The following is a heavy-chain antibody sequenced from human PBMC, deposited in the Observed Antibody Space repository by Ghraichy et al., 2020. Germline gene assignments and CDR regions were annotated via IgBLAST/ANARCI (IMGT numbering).Heavy chain of an antibody. J-gene: IGHJ6*02. CDR2: VSGSGGST. CDR1: GFTFSSYA. D-gene: IGHD1-1*01. CDR3: AKGTDGYYYKAMDV. V-gene: IGHV3-23*01. Sequence: GGSLRLSCAASGFTFSSYAMSWVRQAPGKGLEWVSAVSGSGGSTYYADSVKGRFTISRDNSKNTVYLQMNSLRVEDTAGYYCAKGTDGYYYKAMDVWGQGTTVTVSS.